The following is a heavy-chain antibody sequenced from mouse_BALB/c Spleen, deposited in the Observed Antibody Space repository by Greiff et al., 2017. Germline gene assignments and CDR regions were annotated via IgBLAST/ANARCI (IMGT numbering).Heavy chain of an antibody. D-gene: IGHD1-1*01. Sequence: EVKLMESGGGLVQPGGSLRLSCATSGFTFTDYYMSWVRQPPGKALEWLGFIRNKANGYTTEYSSSVKGRFTISRDNSQSILYLQMNTLRAEDSATYYCARVAPYCCGSIYWYFDVWGAGTTVTVSS. CDR3: ARVAPYCCGSIYWYFDV. J-gene: IGHJ1*01. CDR1: GFTFTDYY. V-gene: IGHV7-3*02. CDR2: IRNKANGYTT.